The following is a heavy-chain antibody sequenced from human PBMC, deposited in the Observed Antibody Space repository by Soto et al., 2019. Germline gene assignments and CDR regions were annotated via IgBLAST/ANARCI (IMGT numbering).Heavy chain of an antibody. CDR2: INANGADT. CDR3: VKGASGEYYYDPMDV. V-gene: IGHV3-64D*06. D-gene: IGHD3-22*01. J-gene: IGHJ6*02. CDR1: GFIFSSYA. Sequence: EVQLVESGGALVQPGGSLRLSCSASGFIFSSYAMFWVRQAPGKGLECVSGINANGADTYYADSVKGRFGISRDNSKKTLHLQMSSLTSDDTAIYHCVKGASGEYYYDPMDVWGQGTTVAVSS.